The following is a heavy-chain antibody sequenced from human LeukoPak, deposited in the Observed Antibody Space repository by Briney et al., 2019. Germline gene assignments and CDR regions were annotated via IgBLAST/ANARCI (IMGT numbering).Heavy chain of an antibody. V-gene: IGHV3-30-3*01. CDR3: ARDQSYDFWSGYYHYGMDV. CDR2: ISYDGSNK. Sequence: PGGSLRLSCAASGFTFSSYAMHWVRQAPGKGLEWVAVISYDGSNKYYADSVKGRFTISRDNSKNTLYLQMNSLRAEDTAVYYCARDQSYDFWSGYYHYGMDVWGQGTTVTVSS. D-gene: IGHD3-3*01. J-gene: IGHJ6*02. CDR1: GFTFSSYA.